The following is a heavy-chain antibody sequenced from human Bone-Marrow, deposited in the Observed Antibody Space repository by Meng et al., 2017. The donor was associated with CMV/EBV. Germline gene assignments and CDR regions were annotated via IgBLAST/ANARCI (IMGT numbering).Heavy chain of an antibody. D-gene: IGHD2-2*01. CDR1: GGSFSGYY. CDR3: ARGRICSSTSCHREYFQH. Sequence: SETLSLTCAVYGGSFSGYYWSWIRQPPGKGLEWIGEINHSGSTNYNPSLKSRVTISVDTSKNQFSLKLSSVTAADTAVYYCARGRICSSTSCHREYFQHWAQGTLVTVSS. CDR2: INHSGST. V-gene: IGHV4-34*01. J-gene: IGHJ1*01.